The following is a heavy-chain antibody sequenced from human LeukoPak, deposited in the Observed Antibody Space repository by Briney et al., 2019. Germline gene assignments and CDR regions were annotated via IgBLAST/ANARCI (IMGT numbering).Heavy chain of an antibody. CDR2: INPNSGGT. CDR1: GYTFTGYY. D-gene: IGHD3-16*02. CDR3: ARDDYVWGSYRYDLDY. J-gene: IGHJ4*02. Sequence: ASVKVSCKASGYTFTGYYMHWVRQAPEQGLEWMGWINPNSGGTKYAQKFQGRVTMTRDTSISTAYMELSRLRSDDTAVYYCARDDYVWGSYRYDLDYWGQGTLVTVSS. V-gene: IGHV1-2*02.